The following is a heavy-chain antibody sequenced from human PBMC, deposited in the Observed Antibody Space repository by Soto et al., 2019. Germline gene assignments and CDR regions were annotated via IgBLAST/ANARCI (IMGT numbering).Heavy chain of an antibody. CDR2: ISSRGTTI. J-gene: IGHJ6*02. V-gene: IGHV3-48*03. D-gene: IGHD1-7*01. Sequence: GGSLRLSXAASGFTFSDYELSWVRQGPGKGPEWVSRISSRGTTIHYADSVKGRVTISRDNAENSLFLQMNGLRAEETGVYYCARANYLRGLDVWGQGTTVNVSS. CDR3: ARANYLRGLDV. CDR1: GFTFSDYE.